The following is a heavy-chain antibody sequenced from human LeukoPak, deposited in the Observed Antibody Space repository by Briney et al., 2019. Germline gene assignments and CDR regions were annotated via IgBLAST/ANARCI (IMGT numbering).Heavy chain of an antibody. CDR1: GGSFSGYY. Sequence: SETLSLTCAVYGGSFSGYYWNWIRQPPGKGLEWIGEINHSGSTNYNPSLKSRVTISLDTSKNQFSLKLSSVTAADTAVYYCARNIAVAGRGDYMDVWGKGTTVTISS. V-gene: IGHV4-34*01. D-gene: IGHD6-19*01. CDR3: ARNIAVAGRGDYMDV. CDR2: INHSGST. J-gene: IGHJ6*03.